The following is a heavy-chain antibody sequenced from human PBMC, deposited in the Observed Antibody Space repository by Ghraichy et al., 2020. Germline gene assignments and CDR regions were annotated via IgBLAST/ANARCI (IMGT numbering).Heavy chain of an antibody. J-gene: IGHJ4*02. CDR2: TYYRSKWYN. V-gene: IGHV6-1*01. CDR3: ARGSWSVAWF. Sequence: SQTLSLTCVISGDSVSSNSAAWSWIRQSPSRGLEWLGRTYYRSKWYNEYSPTVKSRISINPDTSKNQFSLQLNSVTPEDTAVYYCARGSWSVAWFWGQGTLVTVSS. CDR1: GDSVSSNSAA. D-gene: IGHD3-3*01.